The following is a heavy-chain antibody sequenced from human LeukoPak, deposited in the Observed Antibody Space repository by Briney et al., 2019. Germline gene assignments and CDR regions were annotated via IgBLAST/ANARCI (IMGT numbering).Heavy chain of an antibody. CDR3: AREGLGYYYGMDV. Sequence: GGSLRLSCAASGFTFSSYAMSWVRQAPGKGLEWVSAISGSGGSTYYADSVKGRFTISRDNSKNSLYLQMNSLRTEDTALYYCAREGLGYYYGMDVWGQGTTVTVSS. CDR1: GFTFSSYA. D-gene: IGHD1-26*01. CDR2: ISGSGGST. V-gene: IGHV3-23*01. J-gene: IGHJ6*02.